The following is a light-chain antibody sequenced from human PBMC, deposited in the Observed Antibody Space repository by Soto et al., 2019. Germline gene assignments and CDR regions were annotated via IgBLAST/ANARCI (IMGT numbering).Light chain of an antibody. J-gene: IGKJ4*01. Sequence: QMTQSPSSLSESVGDRDTITCQASQGIAKYLHWYQQKPGKAPKLLIYHASNLQTGVPSRFSGSGSGTDVTLTISSLQPEDIATYFCQQSDNLPLTFGGGTKVEIK. CDR3: QQSDNLPLT. CDR2: HAS. V-gene: IGKV1-33*01. CDR1: QGIAKY.